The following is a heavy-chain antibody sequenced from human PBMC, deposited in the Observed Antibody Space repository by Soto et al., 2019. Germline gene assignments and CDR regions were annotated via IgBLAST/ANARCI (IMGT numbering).Heavy chain of an antibody. Sequence: SETLSLTCAVYGGSCSGYYWNWIRQPPGKGLEWIGEVNHSGSTSYSPSLKGRVTMSVDTSKNRFSLKLSSLTAADTAVYFCARYNWNSGAFDPWGQGTLVTVSS. CDR1: GGSCSGYY. CDR2: VNHSGST. CDR3: ARYNWNSGAFDP. V-gene: IGHV4-34*01. J-gene: IGHJ5*02. D-gene: IGHD1-1*01.